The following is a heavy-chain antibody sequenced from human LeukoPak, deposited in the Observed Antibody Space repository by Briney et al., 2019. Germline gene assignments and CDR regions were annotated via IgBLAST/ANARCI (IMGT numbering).Heavy chain of an antibody. Sequence: SETLSLTCTVSGGSITSSNYYWGWIRQPPGKGLEWIGSIHYSGSTYYNPSLKSRVIISVDTSKNQFSLKLSSVTAADTAVYYCARDKGHDWFDPWGQGTLVTVSS. CDR3: ARDKGHDWFDP. V-gene: IGHV4-39*07. J-gene: IGHJ5*02. CDR1: GGSITSSNYY. CDR2: IHYSGST.